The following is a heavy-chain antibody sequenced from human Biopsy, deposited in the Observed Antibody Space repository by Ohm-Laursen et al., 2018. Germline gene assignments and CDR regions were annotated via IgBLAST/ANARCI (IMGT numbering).Heavy chain of an antibody. CDR1: GGSISNNNYY. V-gene: IGHV4-61*05. J-gene: IGHJ1*01. CDR2: ISHTGYT. Sequence: SGTLSLTCTVSGGSISNNNYYWGWIRQPPGKGLEWIGHISHTGYTSYKSSLKSRVTISLDTSRKHFSLRLTSLAAADTAVYYCARGSNEYGGLYFPHWGQGTLVTVSS. D-gene: IGHD4-23*01. CDR3: ARGSNEYGGLYFPH.